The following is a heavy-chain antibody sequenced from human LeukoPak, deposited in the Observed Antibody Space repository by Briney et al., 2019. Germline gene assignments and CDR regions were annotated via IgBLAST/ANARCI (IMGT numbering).Heavy chain of an antibody. V-gene: IGHV1-2*06. CDR3: ARHDPYYYYGMDV. J-gene: IGHJ6*02. CDR2: INPNSGDT. Sequence: ASVKVSCKASGYTFTGYHMHWVRQAPGQGLEWMGRINPNSGDTNYAQKFQGRVTMTRDTSISTAYMELSRLRSDDTAVYYCARHDPYYYYGMDVWGQGTTVTVSS. CDR1: GYTFTGYH.